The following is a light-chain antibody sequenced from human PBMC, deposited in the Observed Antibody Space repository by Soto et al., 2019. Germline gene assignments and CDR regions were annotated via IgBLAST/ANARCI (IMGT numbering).Light chain of an antibody. Sequence: EIVMTQSPATLSVSPGEIATLSFSASQSVSSNLAWYQQKPGQAPRLLIYGASSRATGIPNRFSGSGSGTDFTLTISRLEPEDFAVYFCQQYGSSPFTFGQGTRLEIK. CDR1: QSVSSN. V-gene: IGKV3-20*01. J-gene: IGKJ5*01. CDR2: GAS. CDR3: QQYGSSPFT.